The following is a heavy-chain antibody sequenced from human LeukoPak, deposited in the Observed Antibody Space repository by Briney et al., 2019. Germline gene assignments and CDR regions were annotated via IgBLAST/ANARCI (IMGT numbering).Heavy chain of an antibody. CDR1: GFTFNSYA. V-gene: IGHV3-23*01. Sequence: GGSLRLSCAASGFTFNSYAMSWVRQAPGKGLEWVSSITSGGSTYHADSVKGRFTISRDDSKNTLYLQMNSLRAEDTAVYYCARGYRQSDYWGQGTLVTVSS. CDR2: ITSGGST. CDR3: ARGYRQSDY. J-gene: IGHJ4*02. D-gene: IGHD1-14*01.